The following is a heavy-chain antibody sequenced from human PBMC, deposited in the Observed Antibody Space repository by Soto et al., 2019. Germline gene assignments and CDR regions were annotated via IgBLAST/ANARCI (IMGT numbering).Heavy chain of an antibody. J-gene: IGHJ5*02. D-gene: IGHD6-19*01. V-gene: IGHV1-69*01. CDR1: GGTFSSYA. Sequence: QVQLVQSGAEVKKPGSSVKVSCKASGGTFSSYAISWVRQAPGQGLGWMGGIIPIFGTANYAQQFQGRVTITADASTSTAYMELSSLRSEDTAVYYCARESSGVGGWFDPWGQGTLVTVSS. CDR3: ARESSGVGGWFDP. CDR2: IIPIFGTA.